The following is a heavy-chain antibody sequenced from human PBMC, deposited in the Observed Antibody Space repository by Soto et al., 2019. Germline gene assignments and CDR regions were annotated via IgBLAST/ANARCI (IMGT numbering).Heavy chain of an antibody. D-gene: IGHD2-21*02. CDR2: ISGSGANT. V-gene: IGHV3-23*01. J-gene: IGHJ3*02. CDR3: AEELPRRADAFDI. Sequence: EVQLLESGGGLVQPGGSLRLSCAASGFTFSNYAMNWVRQAPGKGLEWISTISGSGANTYYADSVKGRFTIPRDNSKNTLYLQMNSLRAEDTAVYYCAEELPRRADAFDIWGQGTMVTVSS. CDR1: GFTFSNYA.